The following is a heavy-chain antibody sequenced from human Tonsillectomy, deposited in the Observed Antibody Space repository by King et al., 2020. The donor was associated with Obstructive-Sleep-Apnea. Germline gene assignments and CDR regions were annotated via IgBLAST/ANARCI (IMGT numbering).Heavy chain of an antibody. V-gene: IGHV3-23*04. Sequence: VQLVESGGGLVQPGGSLRLSCAASGFTFSSYSMSWVRQAPGRGVEWVSAISCCGGSTYYADSLKGRFTISRDNSKNTLYLQMNSLRAEDTAVYYCAKGRRSRWLGHFDYWGQGTLVTVSS. J-gene: IGHJ4*02. CDR1: GFTFSSYS. CDR3: AKGRRSRWLGHFDY. CDR2: ISCCGGST. D-gene: IGHD6-19*01.